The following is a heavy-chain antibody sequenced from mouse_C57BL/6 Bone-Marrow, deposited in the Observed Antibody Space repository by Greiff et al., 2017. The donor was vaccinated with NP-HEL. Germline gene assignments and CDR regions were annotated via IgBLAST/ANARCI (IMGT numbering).Heavy chain of an antibody. D-gene: IGHD2-4*01. Sequence: VKLVESGAELVRPGASVKLSCKASGYTFTDYYINWVKQRPGQGLEWIARIYPGSGNTYYNEKFKGKATLTAEQSSSTAYMQLSSLTSEDSAVYFCARLDDYDDAMDYWGQGTSVTVSS. J-gene: IGHJ4*01. CDR2: IYPGSGNT. CDR3: ARLDDYDDAMDY. CDR1: GYTFTDYY. V-gene: IGHV1-76*01.